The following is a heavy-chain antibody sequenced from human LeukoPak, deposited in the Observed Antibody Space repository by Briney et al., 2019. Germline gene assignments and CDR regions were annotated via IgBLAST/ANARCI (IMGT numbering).Heavy chain of an antibody. D-gene: IGHD1-26*01. CDR2: IKQDGTEK. CDR3: ARGGSYLSAFDI. CDR1: GFTFSSYA. Sequence: GGSLRLSCAASGFTFSSYAMSWVRQAPGKGLEWVANIKQDGTEKYYVDSVKGRFTISRDNAKNSLYLQMNSLRAEDTAVYYCARGGSYLSAFDIWGQGTMVTVSS. V-gene: IGHV3-7*03. J-gene: IGHJ3*02.